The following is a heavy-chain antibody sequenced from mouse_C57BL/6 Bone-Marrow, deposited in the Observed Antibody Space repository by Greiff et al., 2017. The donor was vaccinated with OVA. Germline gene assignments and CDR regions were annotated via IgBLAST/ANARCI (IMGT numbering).Heavy chain of an antibody. CDR3: ARDYYGNYFDY. V-gene: IGHV5-17*01. D-gene: IGHD2-1*01. CDR1: GFTFSDYG. Sequence: EVKLVESGGGLVKPGGSLKLSCAASGFTFSDYGMHWVRQAPEKGLEWVAYISSGSSTIYYADTVKGRFTISRENAKNTLFLQMTSLRSEDTAMYYCARDYYGNYFDYWGQGTTLTVSS. J-gene: IGHJ2*01. CDR2: ISSGSSTI.